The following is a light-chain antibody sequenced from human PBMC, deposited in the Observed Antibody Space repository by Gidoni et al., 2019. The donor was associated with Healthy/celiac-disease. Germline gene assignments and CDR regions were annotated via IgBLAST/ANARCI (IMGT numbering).Light chain of an antibody. CDR1: QSVLYSSTNKNY. CDR2: WAS. Sequence: DIVMTQSPDSLAVSLGERATINCKSSQSVLYSSTNKNYLAWYQQKPGQPPKLLIYWASTRESGVPDRFSGSGSGTDLTLTISSLQAEDVAVYYCQQYYSTPTFGQGTKVEIK. CDR3: QQYYSTPT. J-gene: IGKJ1*01. V-gene: IGKV4-1*01.